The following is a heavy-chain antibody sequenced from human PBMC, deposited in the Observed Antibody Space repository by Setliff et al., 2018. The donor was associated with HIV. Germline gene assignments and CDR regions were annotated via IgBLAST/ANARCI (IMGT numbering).Heavy chain of an antibody. CDR3: ARAFPMTTVVTQSGYGAFDI. D-gene: IGHD4-17*01. CDR1: AGSISSYY. J-gene: IGHJ3*02. V-gene: IGHV4-4*09. CDR2: ISTRGGT. Sequence: TLSLTCTVSAGSISSYYWTWIRQPPGKGLEWIGYISTRGGTTYNPSLKSRVTISVDTSKNQFSLKLSSVTAADTAVYYCARAFPMTTVVTQSGYGAFDIWGQGTMVTVSS.